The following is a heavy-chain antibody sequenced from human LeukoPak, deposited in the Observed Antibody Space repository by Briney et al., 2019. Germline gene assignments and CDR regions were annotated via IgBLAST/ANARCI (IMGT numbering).Heavy chain of an antibody. D-gene: IGHD2-15*01. CDR2: ISGSGGST. CDR3: AKVLTRYCSGGSCSGYFQH. CDR1: GFTFSSYA. J-gene: IGHJ1*01. V-gene: IGHV3-23*01. Sequence: GGPLRLSCAASGFTFSSYAMSWVRQAPGKGLEWVSAISGSGGSTYYADSVKGRFTISRDNSKNTLYLQMNSLRAEDTAVYYCAKVLTRYCSGGSCSGYFQHWGQGTLVTVSS.